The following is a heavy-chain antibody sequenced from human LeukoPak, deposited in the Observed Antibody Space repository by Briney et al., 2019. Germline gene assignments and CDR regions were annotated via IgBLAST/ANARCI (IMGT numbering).Heavy chain of an antibody. D-gene: IGHD3-3*01. CDR3: ARGLSIDFWSGYYPGWFDP. V-gene: IGHV1-18*01. CDR2: ISAYNGNT. CDR1: GYTFTSYG. Sequence: ASVKVSCKASGYTFTSYGISWVRQAPGQGLEWTGWISAYNGNTNYAQKLQGRVTMTTDTSTSTAYMELRSLRSDDTAVYYCARGLSIDFWSGYYPGWFDPWGQGTLVTVSS. J-gene: IGHJ5*02.